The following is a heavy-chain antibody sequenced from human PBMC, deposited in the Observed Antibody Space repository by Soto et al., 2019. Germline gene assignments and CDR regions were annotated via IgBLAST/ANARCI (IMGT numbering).Heavy chain of an antibody. D-gene: IGHD6-19*01. CDR2: ISSSSSYI. CDR1: GFTFISYS. V-gene: IGHV3-21*01. J-gene: IGHJ4*02. Sequence: PGGSLRLSCAASGFTFISYSMNWVRQAPGKGLEWVSSISSSSSYIYYADSVKGRFTISRDNAKNSLYLQMNSLRAEDTAVYYCARVNLHSSGWYDYWGQGTLVTVSS. CDR3: ARVNLHSSGWYDY.